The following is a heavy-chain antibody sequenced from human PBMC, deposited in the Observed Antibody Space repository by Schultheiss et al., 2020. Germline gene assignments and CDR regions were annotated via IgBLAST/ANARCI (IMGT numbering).Heavy chain of an antibody. D-gene: IGHD2-15*01. Sequence: SETLSLTCTVSGGSISSYYWSWIRQPPGKGLEWIGYIYYSGSTNYNPSLKSRVTISVDTSKNQFSLKLSSVTAADTAVYYCAREYCSGGSCYSDYWGQGTLVTVSA. V-gene: IGHV4-59*01. CDR2: IYYSGST. CDR1: GGSISSYY. J-gene: IGHJ4*02. CDR3: AREYCSGGSCYSDY.